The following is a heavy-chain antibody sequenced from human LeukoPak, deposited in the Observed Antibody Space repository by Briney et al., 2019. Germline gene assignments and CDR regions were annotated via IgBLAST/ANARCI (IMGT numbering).Heavy chain of an antibody. CDR2: MYYSGST. J-gene: IGHJ4*02. D-gene: IGHD3-10*01. CDR1: SGSISSSSYY. Sequence: SGTLSLTCTVSSGSISSSSYYWGWIRQPPGMGLEWIGSMYYSGSTYYNPSLKSRVTISVDTSKSQFSLKLSSVTAADTAVYYCAREMRSPRGGFDYWDQGTLVTVSS. V-gene: IGHV4-39*07. CDR3: AREMRSPRGGFDY.